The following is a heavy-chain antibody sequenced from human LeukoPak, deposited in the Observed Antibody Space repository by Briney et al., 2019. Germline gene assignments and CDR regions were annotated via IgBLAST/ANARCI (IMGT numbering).Heavy chain of an antibody. J-gene: IGHJ4*02. Sequence: ASVKVSCKASGYTFTSYYMHWVRRAPGQGLEWMGIINPSGGRTSYAQKFQGRVTVTRDMSTSTVYMELSSLRSEDTAVYYCAKGIGEQWLDRDFDYWGQGTLVTVSS. CDR3: AKGIGEQWLDRDFDY. CDR1: GYTFTSYY. D-gene: IGHD6-19*01. CDR2: INPSGGRT. V-gene: IGHV1-46*01.